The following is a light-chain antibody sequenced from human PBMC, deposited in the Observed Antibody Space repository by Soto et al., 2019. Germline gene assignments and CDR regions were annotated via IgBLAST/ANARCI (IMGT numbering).Light chain of an antibody. CDR1: QSVTTGY. CDR2: GAT. Sequence: EIVLTQSPGTLSLSAGETATLSCRASQSVTTGYLAWFKHKPGQAPRLLIYGATRKATGAPGRFSGSGSGTDFTLTISRLEPEDFAVYYCQQYGSSLMWTFGQGTKVDIK. J-gene: IGKJ1*01. CDR3: QQYGSSLMWT. V-gene: IGKV3-20*01.